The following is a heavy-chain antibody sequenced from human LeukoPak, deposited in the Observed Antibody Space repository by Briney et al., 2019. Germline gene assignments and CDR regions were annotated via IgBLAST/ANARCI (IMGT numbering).Heavy chain of an antibody. Sequence: GGSLRLSCAASGFTFSSYAMHWVRQAPGKGLEWVSSISSSSSYIYYADSVKGRFTISRDNAKNTLYLQMNSLRAEDTAVYYCTSTLHSYCGGDCLGYWGQGTLVTVSS. J-gene: IGHJ4*02. D-gene: IGHD2-21*02. CDR1: GFTFSSYA. CDR2: ISSSSSYI. V-gene: IGHV3-21*01. CDR3: TSTLHSYCGGDCLGY.